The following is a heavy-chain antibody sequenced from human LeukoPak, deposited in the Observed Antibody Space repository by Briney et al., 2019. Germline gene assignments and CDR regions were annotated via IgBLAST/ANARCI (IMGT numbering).Heavy chain of an antibody. Sequence: PSETLSLTCAVYGGSFSGYYWSWIRQPPGKGLGWIGEINHSGSTNYNPSLKSRVTISVDTSKNQFSLKLSSVTAADTAVYYCARAVGGAAAELFGYWGQGTLVTVSS. J-gene: IGHJ4*02. D-gene: IGHD6-13*01. CDR1: GGSFSGYY. CDR3: ARAVGGAAAELFGY. V-gene: IGHV4-34*01. CDR2: INHSGST.